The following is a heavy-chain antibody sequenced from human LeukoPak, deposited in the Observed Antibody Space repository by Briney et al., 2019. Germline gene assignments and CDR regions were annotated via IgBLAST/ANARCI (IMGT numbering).Heavy chain of an antibody. CDR1: GFSISNYD. CDR2: VSNDGSRT. D-gene: IGHD1-26*01. CDR3: AKGRIVGATSFDY. Sequence: PGGSLRLSCAASGFSISNYDMSWVRQAPGKGLEWVSGVSNDGSRTYYADSVKGRLTNSRDTSTNSLYLQMNSLRAEDTAVYYCAKGRIVGATSFDYWGQGTLVTVSS. J-gene: IGHJ4*02. V-gene: IGHV3-23*01.